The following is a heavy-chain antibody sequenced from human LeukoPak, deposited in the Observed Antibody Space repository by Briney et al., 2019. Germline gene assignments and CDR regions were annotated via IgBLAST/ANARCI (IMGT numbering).Heavy chain of an antibody. CDR1: GGTFSSYA. D-gene: IGHD3-22*01. J-gene: IGHJ4*02. CDR2: IIPIFGTA. CDR3: ASYYYDSSGYYPY. V-gene: IGHV1-69*05. Sequence: SVKVSCKASGGTFSSYAISWVRQAPGQGLEWMGGIIPIFGTANYAQKFQGRVTITTDESTSTAYMELSSLRSEDTAVYYCASYYYDSSGYYPYWGQGTLVTVSS.